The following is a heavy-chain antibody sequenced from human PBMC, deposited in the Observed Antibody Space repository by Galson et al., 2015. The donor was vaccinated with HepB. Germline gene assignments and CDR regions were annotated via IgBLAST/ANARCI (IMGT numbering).Heavy chain of an antibody. V-gene: IGHV4-39*01. CDR1: GGSISCSSYY. CDR2: VYYSGST. CDR3: ACPPHSGWYFQVDY. J-gene: IGHJ4*02. Sequence: SETLSLTCTVSGGSISCSSYYWGWIRQPPGKGLEWIGSVYYSGSTYYNPSLKSRVTISVDTSKNQFSLKLSSVTAADTAVYYCACPPHSGWYFQVDYWGQGTLVTVSS. D-gene: IGHD6-19*01.